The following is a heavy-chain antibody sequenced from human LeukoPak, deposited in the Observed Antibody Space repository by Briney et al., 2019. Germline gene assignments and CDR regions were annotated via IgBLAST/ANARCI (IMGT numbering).Heavy chain of an antibody. CDR1: GFTFSGYW. CDR3: VRDLYRIVVVPHYFDY. J-gene: IGHJ4*02. D-gene: IGHD3-22*01. Sequence: GGSLRLSCAASGFTFSGYWMSWVRQAPGKGLEWVASIKQDGSEKYYVDSVKGRFTISRDNAKNSLYLQMNSLRAEDTAVYYCVRDLYRIVVVPHYFDYWGQGTLVTVSS. CDR2: IKQDGSEK. V-gene: IGHV3-7*01.